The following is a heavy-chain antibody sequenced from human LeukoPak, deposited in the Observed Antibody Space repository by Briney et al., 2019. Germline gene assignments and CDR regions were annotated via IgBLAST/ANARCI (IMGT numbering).Heavy chain of an antibody. CDR1: GFIFSFYG. CDR3: AREQWLFQSKDAFDI. V-gene: IGHV3-33*08. Sequence: PGGSLRLSCEASGFIFSFYGMHWVRQAPGKGLEWVAVISYDGNNNHYADSVKGRFTISRDNVKNSLYLQMNSLRAEDTAVYYCAREQWLFQSKDAFDIWGQGTMVTVSS. D-gene: IGHD6-19*01. CDR2: ISYDGNNN. J-gene: IGHJ3*02.